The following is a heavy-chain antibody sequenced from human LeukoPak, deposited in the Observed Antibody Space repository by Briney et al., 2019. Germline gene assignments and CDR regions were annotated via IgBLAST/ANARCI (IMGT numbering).Heavy chain of an antibody. J-gene: IGHJ4*02. CDR1: GYTLTSYD. Sequence: ASGKVSCKASGYTLTSYDINWVRQATGQGLEWMGWMNPNSGRTGYAQNFQGRITITRNTSISTAYMELSSLRSEDTAVYYCTRETSSRYFDYWGQGTLVTVSS. V-gene: IGHV1-8*01. CDR2: MNPNSGRT. CDR3: TRETSSRYFDY.